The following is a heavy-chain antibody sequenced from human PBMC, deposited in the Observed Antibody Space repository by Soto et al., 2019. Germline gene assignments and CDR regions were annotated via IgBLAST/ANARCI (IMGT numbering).Heavy chain of an antibody. Sequence: SETLSLTCTVSGGSISSYYWSWIRQPPGKGLEWIGYIYYSGSTNYNPSLKSRVTISVDTSKNQFSLKLSSVTAADTAVYYCARASDEITIAAASTFYYWFDPWGQGTLVTVSS. CDR2: IYYSGST. V-gene: IGHV4-59*01. J-gene: IGHJ5*02. D-gene: IGHD6-13*01. CDR1: GGSISSYY. CDR3: ARASDEITIAAASTFYYWFDP.